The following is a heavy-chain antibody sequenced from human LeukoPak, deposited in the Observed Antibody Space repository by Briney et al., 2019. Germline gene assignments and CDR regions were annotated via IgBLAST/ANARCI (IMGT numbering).Heavy chain of an antibody. V-gene: IGHV4-34*01. J-gene: IGHJ4*02. CDR3: ASYPHDYGDYGGLDY. D-gene: IGHD4-17*01. Sequence: PSETLSLTCAVYGGSFSGYYWSWIRQPPGKGLEWIGEINHSGSTNYNPSLKSRVTISVDTSKNQFSLKLSSVTAADTAVYYCASYPHDYGDYGGLDYWGQGPLVTVSS. CDR2: INHSGST. CDR1: GGSFSGYY.